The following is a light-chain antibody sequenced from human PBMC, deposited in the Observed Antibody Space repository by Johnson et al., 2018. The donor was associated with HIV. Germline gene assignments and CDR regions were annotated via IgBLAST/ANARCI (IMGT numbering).Light chain of an antibody. V-gene: IGLV1-51*01. CDR3: GTWDSRLSAYV. Sequence: QSVLTQPPSVSAAPGQTVTIPCSGNSSNIGNNSVSWCQRLPGTAPKLLIHDTDERPPGIPDRFSGSKSGTSASLGITGLQTGDEADYYCGTWDSRLSAYVFGTGTKGTVL. CDR1: SSNIGNNS. J-gene: IGLJ1*01. CDR2: DTD.